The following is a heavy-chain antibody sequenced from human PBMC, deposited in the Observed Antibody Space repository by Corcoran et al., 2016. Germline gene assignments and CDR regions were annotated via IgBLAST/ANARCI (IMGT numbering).Heavy chain of an antibody. CDR2: INPNSGGT. V-gene: IGHV1-2*02. J-gene: IGHJ6*02. D-gene: IGHD2-2*01. CDR3: VRGGGDFALGYCSSTSCARNYYYGMDV. Sequence: QVQLVQSGAEVKKPGASVKVSCKASGYTFTGYYMHWVRQAPGQGLEWMGWINPNSGGTNYAQKFQGRVTMTRDTSISTAYMGLSRLRTDDTAVYYCVRGGGDFALGYCSSTSCARNYYYGMDVWGQGTTVTVSS. CDR1: GYTFTGYY.